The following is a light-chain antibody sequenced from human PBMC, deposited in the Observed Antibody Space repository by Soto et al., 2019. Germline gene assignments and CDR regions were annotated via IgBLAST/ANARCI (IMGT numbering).Light chain of an antibody. CDR2: GAS. V-gene: IGKV3-20*01. CDR1: QSVSSNF. Sequence: EIVLTQSPDTLSLSPGERATLSCRASQSVSSNFLAWYQQKPGQAPRLLIYGASSRATGIPDRFSGSGSGTDCTLPISRLAPEDFAVYYCHQYRTSPPGYTFGQGTKLEIK. CDR3: HQYRTSPPGYT. J-gene: IGKJ2*01.